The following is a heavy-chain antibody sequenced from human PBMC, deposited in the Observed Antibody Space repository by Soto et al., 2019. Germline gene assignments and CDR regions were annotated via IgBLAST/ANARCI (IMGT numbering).Heavy chain of an antibody. V-gene: IGHV4-34*01. CDR3: ARRPHIYVTHNWFDP. D-gene: IGHD2-21*01. CDR1: GGSFSGYY. J-gene: IGHJ5*02. CDR2: INHSGST. Sequence: QVQLQQWGAGLLKPSETLSLTCAVYGGSFSGYYWSWIRQPPGKGLEWIGEINHSGSTNYNPSLTRRVTISVDTSKNQFSLKLSSVTAADTAVYYCARRPHIYVTHNWFDPWGQGTLVTVSS.